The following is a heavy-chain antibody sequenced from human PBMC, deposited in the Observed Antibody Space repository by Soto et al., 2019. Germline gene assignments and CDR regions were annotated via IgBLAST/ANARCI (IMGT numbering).Heavy chain of an antibody. D-gene: IGHD3-22*01. CDR1: GGTFSSYA. Sequence: SVKFSCKASGGTFSSYAIGWLRQAPGQGLEWMGVVIPIFGTANYAQKFHGRITITADESTNTAYMELRSLRSEDTAVYYCARGVHYDSSGYYYFYWGQGTLVTVSS. J-gene: IGHJ4*02. CDR2: VIPIFGTA. V-gene: IGHV1-69*13. CDR3: ARGVHYDSSGYYYFY.